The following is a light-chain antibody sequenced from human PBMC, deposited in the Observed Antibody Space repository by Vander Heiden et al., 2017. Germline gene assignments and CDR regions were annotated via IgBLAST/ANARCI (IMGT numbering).Light chain of an antibody. J-gene: IGKJ3*01. CDR1: QGISSY. Sequence: DIQLTQSPSFLSASVGDRVTITCRASQGISSYLAWYQQKPGKAPKLLIYAASTLQSGVPSRFSGSGYGTEFTLTISSLQPEDFASYYCQQRNSYPPFTFGHGTKVEIK. CDR3: QQRNSYPPFT. CDR2: AAS. V-gene: IGKV1-9*01.